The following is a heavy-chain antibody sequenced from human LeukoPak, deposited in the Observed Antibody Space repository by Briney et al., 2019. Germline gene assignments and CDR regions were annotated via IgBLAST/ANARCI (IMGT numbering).Heavy chain of an antibody. D-gene: IGHD2/OR15-2a*01. Sequence: SQTLSLTCAISGDSLSSNNAAWKWIRQSPSRGLQWLGRTYFRSKWYTDYAVSLKSRITINPDASKNQFSLQLNSVTPEDTAVYYCARDRHFPYYFDYWGQGTLVTVSS. CDR1: GDSLSSNNAA. V-gene: IGHV6-1*01. CDR2: TYFRSKWYT. CDR3: ARDRHFPYYFDY. J-gene: IGHJ4*02.